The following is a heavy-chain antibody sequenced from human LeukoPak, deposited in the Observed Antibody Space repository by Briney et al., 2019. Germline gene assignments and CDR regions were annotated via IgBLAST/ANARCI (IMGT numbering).Heavy chain of an antibody. V-gene: IGHV4-39*07. Sequence: SETLSLTCTVSGGSISSSSYYWGWIRQPPGKGLEWIGSIYYSGSTYYNPSLKSRVTISVDTSKNQFSLKLSSVTAADTAVYYCARRAYSSAPVRNWFDPWGQGTLVTVSS. D-gene: IGHD6-19*01. J-gene: IGHJ5*02. CDR1: GGSISSSSYY. CDR3: ARRAYSSAPVRNWFDP. CDR2: IYYSGST.